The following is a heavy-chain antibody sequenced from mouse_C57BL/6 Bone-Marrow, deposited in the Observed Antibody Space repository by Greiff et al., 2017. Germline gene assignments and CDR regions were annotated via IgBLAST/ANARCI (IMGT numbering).Heavy chain of an antibody. J-gene: IGHJ4*01. CDR2: ISSGSSTI. CDR3: ARPDIPTVVGGYAMDY. Sequence: EVQLVESGGGLVKPGGSLKLSCAASGFTFSDYGLHWVRQAPEKGLVWVAYISSGSSTIYYADTVKGRFSISRDNAKNTLFLQMTSLRSEDTAMYYCARPDIPTVVGGYAMDYWDQGTAVTVSS. D-gene: IGHD1-1*01. V-gene: IGHV5-17*01. CDR1: GFTFSDYG.